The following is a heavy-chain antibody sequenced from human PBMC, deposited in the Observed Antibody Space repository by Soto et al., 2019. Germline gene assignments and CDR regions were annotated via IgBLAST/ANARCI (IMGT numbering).Heavy chain of an antibody. CDR3: ASIPVPRNPAGY. D-gene: IGHD6-19*01. Sequence: LRLSCAASGFTFSSYGMHWVRQSPGKGREWVAVIWYDGSNKYYADSVKGRFTISRDNSKNTLYLQMNSLRAEDTAVYFCASIPVPRNPAGYWGQGTLVTVS. CDR2: IWYDGSNK. V-gene: IGHV3-33*01. CDR1: GFTFSSYG. J-gene: IGHJ4*02.